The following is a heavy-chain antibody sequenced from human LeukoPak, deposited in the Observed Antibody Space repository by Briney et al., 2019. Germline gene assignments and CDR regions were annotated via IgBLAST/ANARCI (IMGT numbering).Heavy chain of an antibody. D-gene: IGHD2-15*01. Sequence: GGSLRLSCEASGFIFSSYGMSWGGQAPGKGLEGVSGIGGSGVSTYYEDSVTGRFIISWENSTSTVFRHRDVVVAREPVRDAGGSTHYQGLVKGWVTLSRDNAQHTLSLQMNSRRAEATALYYCAKDPRWAAAGTGAYFDYWGQGTLVTVSS. J-gene: IGHJ4*02. V-gene: IGHV3-23*01. CDR1: GFIFSSYG. CDR3: GSTHYQGLVKGWVTLSRDNAQHTLSLQMNSRRAEATALYYCAKDPRWAAAGTGAYFDY. CDR2: IGGSGVST.